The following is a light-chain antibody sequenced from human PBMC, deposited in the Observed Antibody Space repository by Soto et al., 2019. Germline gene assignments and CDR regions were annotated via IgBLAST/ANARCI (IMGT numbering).Light chain of an antibody. V-gene: IGKV3-20*01. CDR3: QQYGSSPPYT. J-gene: IGKJ2*01. CDR1: QSVSSSY. Sequence: EIVLTQSPGTLSLSPGERATLSCRASQSVSSSYLAWYQQKPGQAPRLLIYGASSRATGIPDRFSGSGSGTDFTLTISGLEPEDFAVDYCQQYGSSPPYTFGQGNKLEIK. CDR2: GAS.